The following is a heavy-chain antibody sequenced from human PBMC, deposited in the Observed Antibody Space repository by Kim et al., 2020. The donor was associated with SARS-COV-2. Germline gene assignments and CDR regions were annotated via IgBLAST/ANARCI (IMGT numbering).Heavy chain of an antibody. CDR3: ARGSVIAGRRCWFDP. V-gene: IGHV4-31*03. CDR2: IYYSGST. D-gene: IGHD6-6*01. J-gene: IGHJ5*02. Sequence: SETLSLTCTVSGGSISSGGNYWSWIRQHPEKGLEWIAYIYYSGSTYYNPSLKSRITISLDTSKNQFSLELSSVTAADTAVYYCARGSVIAGRRCWFDPWGQGTLVTVSS. CDR1: GGSISSGGNY.